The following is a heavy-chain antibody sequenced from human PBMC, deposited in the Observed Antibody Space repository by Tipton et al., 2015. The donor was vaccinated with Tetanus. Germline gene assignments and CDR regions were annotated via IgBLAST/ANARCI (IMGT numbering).Heavy chain of an antibody. CDR1: GGSVNSGTYY. CDR3: ARTPDYYYGMDV. V-gene: IGHV4-61*01. CDR2: IYYGGVT. Sequence: TLSLTCSVSGGSVNSGTYYWSWIRQPPGKGLEWLGDIYYGGVTQYNPSLESRVTISMDTSKNQVSLRLNSVTAADTAVYFCARTPDYYYGMDVWGQGTAVTVSS. J-gene: IGHJ6*02.